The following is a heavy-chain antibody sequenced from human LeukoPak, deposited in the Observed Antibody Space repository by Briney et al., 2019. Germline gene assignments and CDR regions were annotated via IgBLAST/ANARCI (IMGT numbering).Heavy chain of an antibody. CDR3: ARGYYASGSSYKFPGF. CDR2: ISVYNGNT. D-gene: IGHD3-10*01. CDR1: GYTFVNYG. J-gene: IGHJ4*02. V-gene: IGHV1-18*01. Sequence: ASVKVSCKASGYTFVNYGINWVRQAPGQGLEWMGWISVYNGNTIYAQKFQGRVTVTTDTSTSTAYMELRSLGSDDTAVYYCARGYYASGSSYKFPGFWGQGTLVTVSS.